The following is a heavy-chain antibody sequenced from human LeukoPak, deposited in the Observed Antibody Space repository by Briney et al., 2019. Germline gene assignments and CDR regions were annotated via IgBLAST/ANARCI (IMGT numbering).Heavy chain of an antibody. J-gene: IGHJ4*02. CDR3: ARSPGITMIVVVNY. D-gene: IGHD3-22*01. V-gene: IGHV4-38-2*01. CDR1: GYSISSGYY. Sequence: SETLSLTCAVSGYSISSGYYWGWIRQPPGKGLKWIGSIYHSGSTYYNPSLKSRVTISVDTSKNQFSLKLSSVTAADTAVYYCARSPGITMIVVVNYWGQATLVTVSA. CDR2: IYHSGST.